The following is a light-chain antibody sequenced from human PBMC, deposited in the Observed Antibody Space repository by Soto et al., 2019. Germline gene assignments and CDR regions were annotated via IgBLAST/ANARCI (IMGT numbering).Light chain of an antibody. CDR2: AAS. J-gene: IGKJ5*01. Sequence: DIQMTKSPCTLSASIGDVVTITCRASQSISGWLAWYQQKPGKAPKLLIYAASSLQSGVPSRFSGSGSGTDFTLTISSLQPEDFAPYYCQQANSFPPTFGQGTLLEIK. CDR1: QSISGW. CDR3: QQANSFPPT. V-gene: IGKV1-12*01.